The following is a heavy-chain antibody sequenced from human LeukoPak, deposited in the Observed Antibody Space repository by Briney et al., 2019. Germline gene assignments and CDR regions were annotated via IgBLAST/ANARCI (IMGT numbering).Heavy chain of an antibody. CDR2: ISAYNSNT. CDR1: GYTFTSYG. Sequence: ASVKVSCKASGYTFTSYGISWVRQAPGQGLEWMGWISAYNSNTNYARKFKGRVTMTTDTSTSTAYMELRSLRSDDTAVYYCARDCGGDCYLDYWGQGTLVTVSS. J-gene: IGHJ4*02. CDR3: ARDCGGDCYLDY. D-gene: IGHD2-21*01. V-gene: IGHV1-18*01.